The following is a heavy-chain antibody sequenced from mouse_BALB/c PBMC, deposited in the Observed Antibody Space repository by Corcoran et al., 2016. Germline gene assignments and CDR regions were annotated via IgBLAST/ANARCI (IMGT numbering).Heavy chain of an antibody. V-gene: IGHV14-3*02. CDR2: IDPANGNT. D-gene: IGHD1-1*01. J-gene: IGHJ1*01. CDR1: GFNIKDTY. CDR3: AITTVVAWYFDV. Sequence: EVQLQQSGAELVKPGASVKLSCTASGFNIKDTYMHWVKQRPEQGLEWIGRIDPANGNTKYDPKFQGKATITADTSSNTGYLQLSSLTSEDTAVYYCAITTVVAWYFDVWGSGTTVTISS.